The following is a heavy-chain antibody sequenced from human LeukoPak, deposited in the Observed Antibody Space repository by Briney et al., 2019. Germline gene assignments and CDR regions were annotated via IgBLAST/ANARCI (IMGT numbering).Heavy chain of an antibody. CDR3: AISVEMAAMPSYDY. CDR1: GYTFTDYY. Sequence: ASVKVSCKASGYTFTDYYIHWVRQAPGQGLEWMGWISPKSGGTKYVRKFQGRVTMTRDTSIRTAYMELSRLTSDDTAVYYCAISVEMAAMPSYDYWGQGTLVTVSS. J-gene: IGHJ4*02. V-gene: IGHV1-2*02. D-gene: IGHD5-24*01. CDR2: ISPKSGGT.